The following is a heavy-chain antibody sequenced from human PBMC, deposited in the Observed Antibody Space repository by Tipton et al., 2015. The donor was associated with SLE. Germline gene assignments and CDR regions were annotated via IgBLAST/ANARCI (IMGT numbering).Heavy chain of an antibody. CDR2: ISHSGNT. J-gene: IGHJ6*02. Sequence: TLSLTCTVSGVSIRTPTYYWGWIRQPPGKGLEWIGTISHSGNTYSHTSLESRVTISLDTSTEQFSLKLTSVTAADTALYFCARHWGAARSPWFYFYGFDVWGQGTTVTVAS. V-gene: IGHV4-39*01. CDR3: ARHWGAARSPWFYFYGFDV. CDR1: GVSIRTPTYY. D-gene: IGHD6-6*01.